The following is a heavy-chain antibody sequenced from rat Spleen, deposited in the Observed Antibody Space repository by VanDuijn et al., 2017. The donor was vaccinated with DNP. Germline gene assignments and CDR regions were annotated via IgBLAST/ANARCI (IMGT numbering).Heavy chain of an antibody. V-gene: IGHV5-22*01. CDR3: ARHRYPLYYFDY. J-gene: IGHJ2*01. CDR1: GFTFSDYN. D-gene: IGHD1-4*01. Sequence: EVQLVESGGGLVQPGRSLKLSCAASGFTFSDYNMAWVRQAPKKGLEWVATIIYEGSSTYYGDSVKGRFTISRDNAKSILYLQMNSLRSEDTATYYCARHRYPLYYFDYWGQGVMVTVSS. CDR2: IIYEGSST.